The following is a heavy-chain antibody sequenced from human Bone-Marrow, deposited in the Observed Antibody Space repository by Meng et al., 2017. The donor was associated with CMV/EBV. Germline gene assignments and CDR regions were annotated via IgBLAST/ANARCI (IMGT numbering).Heavy chain of an antibody. V-gene: IGHV1-2*02. J-gene: IGHJ4*02. Sequence: ASVKVSCKASGYTFTGYYMHWVRQVPGQGLEWMGWINPNSGGTNYAQKFQGRVTMTRDTSISTAYMELSRLRSDDTAVYYCARINDFWSGYSFDYWGQGTLITVSS. CDR1: GYTFTGYY. CDR3: ARINDFWSGYSFDY. CDR2: INPNSGGT. D-gene: IGHD3-3*01.